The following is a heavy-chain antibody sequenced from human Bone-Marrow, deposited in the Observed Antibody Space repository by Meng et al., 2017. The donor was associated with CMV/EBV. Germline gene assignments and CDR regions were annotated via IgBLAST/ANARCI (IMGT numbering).Heavy chain of an antibody. CDR2: FNPKNGDT. Sequence: VSCQASGYLFTDFYLHWVRQVPGHGLEWMGWFNPKNGDTHYAQNFQGRVTMTRDTSIRTAYMELSKLTSDDTAVYYCARAGNIVYDYWGQGSLVTVSS. V-gene: IGHV1-2*02. D-gene: IGHD1-14*01. CDR1: GYLFTDFY. J-gene: IGHJ4*02. CDR3: ARAGNIVYDY.